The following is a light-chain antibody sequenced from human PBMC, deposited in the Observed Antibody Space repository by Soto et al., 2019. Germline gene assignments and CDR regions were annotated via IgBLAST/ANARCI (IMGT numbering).Light chain of an antibody. Sequence: QSALTQPASVSGSPGQSITISCTGTSSDVGSYNYVSWYQQHPGKAPKLMIYDVSNRPSGFSNRFSGSKSGNTASLTISGLQAEDEADYYCSSYSISSTLGVFGGGTKLTVL. CDR1: SSDVGSYNY. J-gene: IGLJ2*01. CDR2: DVS. V-gene: IGLV2-14*01. CDR3: SSYSISSTLGV.